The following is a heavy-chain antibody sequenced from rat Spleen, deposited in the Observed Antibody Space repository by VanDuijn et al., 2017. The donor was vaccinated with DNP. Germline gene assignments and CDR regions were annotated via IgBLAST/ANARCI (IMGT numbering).Heavy chain of an antibody. J-gene: IGHJ2*01. D-gene: IGHD1-10*01. CDR3: TTGQLLDY. CDR2: ISYEGSST. V-gene: IGHV5-22*01. Sequence: EVQLVESGGGLVQPGRSMKLSCAASGFTFSDYYMAWVRQAPKKGLEWVASISYEGSSTYYGDSVKGRFTIYRDNAKSTLYLQMDSLRSEDTATYYCTTGQLLDYWGQGVMVTVSS. CDR1: GFTFSDYY.